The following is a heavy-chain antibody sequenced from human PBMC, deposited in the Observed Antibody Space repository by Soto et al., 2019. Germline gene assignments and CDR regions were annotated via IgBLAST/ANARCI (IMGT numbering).Heavy chain of an antibody. Sequence: SVKVSCKASGGTFSSHAISWVRQAPGQGLEWMGGIIPMFATPNYAEKFQGRLSITADESTTTVYMQLSSLRSQDTAVYYCARQFDYDSSGHYYAYWGQGTLVTVSS. CDR2: IIPMFATP. CDR3: ARQFDYDSSGHYYAY. CDR1: GGTFSSHA. V-gene: IGHV1-69*13. D-gene: IGHD3-22*01. J-gene: IGHJ4*02.